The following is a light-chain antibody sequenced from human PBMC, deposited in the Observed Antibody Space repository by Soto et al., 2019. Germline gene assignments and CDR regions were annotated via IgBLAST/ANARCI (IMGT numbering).Light chain of an antibody. V-gene: IGKV3D-20*02. CDR2: GAS. Sequence: EIVLTQSPAILSLSPGERATLSCRASQKISNKYLAWYQQKPGQAPRLLIFGASTRASGIPDRFSGRGSGTDFTLTISRLEPEDFAVYYCQEYNNWHPITFGGGTKVDIK. J-gene: IGKJ4*01. CDR3: QEYNNWHPIT. CDR1: QKISNKY.